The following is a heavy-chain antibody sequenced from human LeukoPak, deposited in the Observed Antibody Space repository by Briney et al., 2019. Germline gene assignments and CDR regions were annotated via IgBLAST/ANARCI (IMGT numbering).Heavy chain of an antibody. V-gene: IGHV3-7*01. D-gene: IGHD3-22*01. Sequence: GGSLRLSCGASGFTFSSYWMSWVRQAPGKGLEWVANINQDGSEKYYVDSVKGRLTISRDNAKSSLYLQMNSLRTDDTAVYYCARDRALYDSRRGYYYTEDDYWGQGTLVTVSS. CDR1: GFTFSSYW. CDR3: ARDRALYDSRRGYYYTEDDY. CDR2: INQDGSEK. J-gene: IGHJ4*02.